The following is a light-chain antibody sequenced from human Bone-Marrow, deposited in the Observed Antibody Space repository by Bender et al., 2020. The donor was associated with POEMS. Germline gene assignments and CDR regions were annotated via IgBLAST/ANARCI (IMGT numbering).Light chain of an antibody. CDR3: QAWDTYSVI. J-gene: IGLJ2*01. Sequence: AASITCSGDDLGAKYVAWYQQKPGQSPVLVIYQDTKRPSGIPERFSGSNSGNTATLTISGTQAMDEADYYCQAWDTYSVIFGGGTKLTVL. CDR1: DLGAKY. V-gene: IGLV3-1*01. CDR2: QDT.